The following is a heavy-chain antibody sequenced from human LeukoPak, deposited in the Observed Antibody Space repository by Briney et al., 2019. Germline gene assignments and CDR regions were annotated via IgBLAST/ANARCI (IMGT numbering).Heavy chain of an antibody. Sequence: ASETLSLTCTVSGGSISSGGYYWSWIRQPPGKGLEWIGYIYHSGSTYYNPSLKSRVTISVDRSKNQFSLKLSSVTAADTAVYYCARDKSSSWYGPGVFDYWGQGTLVTVSS. CDR2: IYHSGST. CDR3: ARDKSSSWYGPGVFDY. CDR1: GGSISSGGYY. J-gene: IGHJ4*02. V-gene: IGHV4-30-2*01. D-gene: IGHD6-13*01.